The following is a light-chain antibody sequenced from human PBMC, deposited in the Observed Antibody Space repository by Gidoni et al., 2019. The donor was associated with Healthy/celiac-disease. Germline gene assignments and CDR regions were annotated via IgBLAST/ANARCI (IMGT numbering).Light chain of an antibody. V-gene: IGLV3-1*01. CDR1: KLGEKY. CDR3: QAWDSSTASYV. J-gene: IGLJ1*01. Sequence: SYELTQPPSVSMSPGQTASITCSGDKLGEKYASWYQQKPGQSPVLVIYQDTKRPSGIPERFSGSNSGNTATLTISGTQAMDAAYYYCQAWDSSTASYVFGTGTKVTVL. CDR2: QDT.